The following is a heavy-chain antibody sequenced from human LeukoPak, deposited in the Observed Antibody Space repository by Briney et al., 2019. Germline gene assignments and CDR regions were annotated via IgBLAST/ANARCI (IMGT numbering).Heavy chain of an antibody. CDR3: ARDDVGYFDY. CDR2: ISSSSSI. CDR1: GFTFSSYS. J-gene: IGHJ4*02. Sequence: PGGSLRLSCAVSGFTFSSYSMNWVRQAPRKGLEWVSYISSSSSIYHADSVKGRFTISRDNAKNSVYLQMNSLRAEDTAVYYCARDDVGYFDYWGQGTLVTVSS. V-gene: IGHV3-48*04. D-gene: IGHD1-26*01.